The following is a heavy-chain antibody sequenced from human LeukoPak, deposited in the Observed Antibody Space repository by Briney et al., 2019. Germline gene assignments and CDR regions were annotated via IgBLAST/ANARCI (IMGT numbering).Heavy chain of an antibody. Sequence: SETLSLTCTVSGGSISSSSSFWAWIRQPPGKGLEWIGSFYYIGSTYYNPSLKSRVTISVDTSKNQFSLRLNSVTAADTAVYYCARSRAFNSGAFDPWGQGSLVTVSS. CDR1: GGSISSSSSF. CDR2: FYYIGST. CDR3: ARSRAFNSGAFDP. J-gene: IGHJ5*02. D-gene: IGHD1-26*01. V-gene: IGHV4-39*07.